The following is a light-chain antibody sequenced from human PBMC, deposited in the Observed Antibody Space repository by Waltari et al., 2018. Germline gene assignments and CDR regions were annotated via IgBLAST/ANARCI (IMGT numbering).Light chain of an antibody. V-gene: IGKV3-20*01. CDR2: GAS. Sequence: EIVLTQSPGTPSLSPGESATLPCRASQSVGSNYLAWYQQRPGQAPRLLIYGASSRATCIPDRFSGSGSGTDLTLSISRLEPEDFAVYYCQHYVRTWAFGQGTKVEIK. J-gene: IGKJ1*01. CDR3: QHYVRTWA. CDR1: QSVGSNY.